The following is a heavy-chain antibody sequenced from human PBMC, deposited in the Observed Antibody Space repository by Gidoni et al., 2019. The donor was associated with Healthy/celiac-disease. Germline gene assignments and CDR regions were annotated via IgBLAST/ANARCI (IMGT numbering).Heavy chain of an antibody. V-gene: IGHV4-59*01. CDR2: IYYSGST. D-gene: IGHD3-10*01. Sequence: QVQLQESGPGLVKPSETLSLTCTVSGGSISSYYWSWIRQPPGKGLEWIGYIYYSGSTNYNPSLKSRVTISVDTSKNQFSLKLSSVTAADTAVYYCARGATMVRGEWPVWGQGTLVTVSS. CDR3: ARGATMVRGEWPV. CDR1: GGSISSYY. J-gene: IGHJ4*02.